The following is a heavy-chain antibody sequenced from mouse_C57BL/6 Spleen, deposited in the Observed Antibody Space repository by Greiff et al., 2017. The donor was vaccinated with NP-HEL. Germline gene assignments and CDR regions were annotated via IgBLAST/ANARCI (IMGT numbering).Heavy chain of an antibody. CDR3: AIREPSTVVEDF. CDR2: IHPNSGST. Sequence: QVQLQQSGAELVKPGASVKLSCKASGYTFTSYWMHWVKQRPGQGLEWIGMIHPNSGSTNYNEKFKSKATLTVDKSSSTAYMQLSSLTSEDSAVYYCAIREPSTVVEDFWGQGTTLTVSS. J-gene: IGHJ2*01. CDR1: GYTFTSYW. V-gene: IGHV1-64*01. D-gene: IGHD1-1*01.